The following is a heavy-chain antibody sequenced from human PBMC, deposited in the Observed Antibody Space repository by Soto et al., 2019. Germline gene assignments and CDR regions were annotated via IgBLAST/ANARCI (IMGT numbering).Heavy chain of an antibody. CDR2: IYYSGST. J-gene: IGHJ4*02. D-gene: IGHD2-21*02. V-gene: IGHV4-61*01. Sequence: SETLSLSCTVSGGSFSSGSYYWSWLRQPPGKGLEWIGYIYYSGSTNYNPSLKSRVTISVDASKNQFSLKLSSVTAADTAVYYCASSAVVVTASNYWGQGTLVTVSS. CDR3: ASSAVVVTASNY. CDR1: GGSFSSGSYY.